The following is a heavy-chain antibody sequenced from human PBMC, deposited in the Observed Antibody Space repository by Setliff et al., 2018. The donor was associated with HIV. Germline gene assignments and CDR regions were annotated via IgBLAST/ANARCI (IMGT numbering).Heavy chain of an antibody. CDR1: GFTVIDYA. CDR2: ISSSGSYI. J-gene: IGHJ5*02. CDR3: ARSRSTRDAFDT. Sequence: GGSLRLSCEASGFTVIDYALNWVRQAPGKGLEWVSSISSSGSYIYYAASLKGRFTITRDNARNSLYLDMNTLRAEDTALYYCARSRSTRDAFDTWGQGTLVTVSS. V-gene: IGHV3-21*01. D-gene: IGHD3-16*01.